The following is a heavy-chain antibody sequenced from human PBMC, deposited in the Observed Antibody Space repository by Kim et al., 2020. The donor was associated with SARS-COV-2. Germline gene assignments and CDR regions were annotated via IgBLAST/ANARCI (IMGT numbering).Heavy chain of an antibody. D-gene: IGHD3-22*01. V-gene: IGHV4-31*03. CDR2: IYYSGST. J-gene: IGHJ3*02. CDR3: AREVDSSGYYYRSRAFDI. Sequence: SETLSLTCTVSGGSISSGGYYWSWIRQLPGKGLEWIGYIYYSGSTYYNPSLKSRVTISVDTSKNQFSLKLSSVTAADTAVYYCAREVDSSGYYYRSRAFDIWGQGTMVTVSS. CDR1: GGSISSGGYY.